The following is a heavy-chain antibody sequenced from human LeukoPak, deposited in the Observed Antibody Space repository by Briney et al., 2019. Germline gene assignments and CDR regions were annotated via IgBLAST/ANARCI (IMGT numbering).Heavy chain of an antibody. CDR1: GFTFSSYE. CDR3: AKEYTGTFSPFPSYFDN. D-gene: IGHD1-26*01. V-gene: IGHV3-48*03. CDR2: ISSSGSTI. Sequence: PGGSLRLSCAASGFTFSSYEMNWVRQAPGKGLERVSYISSSGSTIYYADSVKGRFTISRDNSKNTLYLQMNSLRAEDTAIYYCAKEYTGTFSPFPSYFDNWGQGTLVTVSS. J-gene: IGHJ4*02.